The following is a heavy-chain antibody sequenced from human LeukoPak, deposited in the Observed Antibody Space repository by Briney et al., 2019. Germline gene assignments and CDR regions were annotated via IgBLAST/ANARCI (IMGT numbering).Heavy chain of an antibody. CDR3: ARRYCSSTSCFYFDY. V-gene: IGHV3-74*01. D-gene: IGHD2-2*01. Sequence: GGSLRLSCTISGFTFSSYWMHWVGQAPGKGLVWVSRINLEGSSTNYADSVKGRFTISRDNAKNSLYLQMNSLRAEDTAVYFCARRYCSSTSCFYFDYWGQGTLVTVSS. J-gene: IGHJ4*02. CDR1: GFTFSSYW. CDR2: INLEGSST.